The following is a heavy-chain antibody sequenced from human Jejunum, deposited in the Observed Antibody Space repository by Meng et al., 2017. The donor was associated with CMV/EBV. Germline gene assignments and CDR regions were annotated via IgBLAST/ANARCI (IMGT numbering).Heavy chain of an antibody. Sequence: DSFSSNSAAWNWLRQSPSRGLEWLGRAYYRSKWDNDYAVSVKSRITINPDTSQNQFSLQLNSVTPEDTAVYYCARAPRYNWNFDYWGQGTLVTVSS. V-gene: IGHV6-1*01. CDR1: DSFSSNSAA. CDR3: ARAPRYNWNFDY. CDR2: AYYRSKWDN. J-gene: IGHJ4*02. D-gene: IGHD1-20*01.